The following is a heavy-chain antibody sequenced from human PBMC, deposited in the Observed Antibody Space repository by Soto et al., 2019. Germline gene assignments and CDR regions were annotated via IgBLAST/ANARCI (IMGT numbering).Heavy chain of an antibody. Sequence: SQTLSLTCAISGDSVSSNSAAWNWIRQSPSRGLEWLGRTYYRSKWYNDYAVSVNSRITINSDTSKNQFSLQLNSVTPEDTAVYYCARDGLIGTTWEVNWFDPWGQGTLVTVSS. V-gene: IGHV6-1*01. CDR2: TYYRSKWYN. CDR3: ARDGLIGTTWEVNWFDP. D-gene: IGHD1-7*01. J-gene: IGHJ5*02. CDR1: GDSVSSNSAA.